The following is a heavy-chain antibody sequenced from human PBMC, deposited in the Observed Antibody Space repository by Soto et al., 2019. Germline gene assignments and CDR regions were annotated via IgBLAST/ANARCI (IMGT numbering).Heavy chain of an antibody. J-gene: IGHJ5*02. CDR1: GDSVSSNSAA. CDR3: ARTLSSSAENWFDP. D-gene: IGHD6-6*01. CDR2: TYYRSKXYN. V-gene: IGHV6-1*01. Sequence: SQTLSLTCAISGDSVSSNSAAWNWIRQSPSRGLEWLGRTYYRSKXYNDYAVSVKSRITINPDTSKNQFSRQLNSVTPDDTAVYICARTLSSSAENWFDPWGQGTLVTVSS.